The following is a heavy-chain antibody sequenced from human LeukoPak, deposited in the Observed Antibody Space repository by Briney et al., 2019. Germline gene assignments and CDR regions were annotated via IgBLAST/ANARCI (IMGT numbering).Heavy chain of an antibody. V-gene: IGHV4-61*02. CDR2: IYTSGST. Sequence: SQTLSLTCTVSGGSISSGSYYWSWIRQPAGKGLEWIGRIYTSGSTNYNPSLKSRVTISVDTSKNQFSLKLSSVTAADTAVYYCARGPKPKKDIVLMVYAPPDYWGQGTLVTVSS. CDR1: GGSISSGSYY. D-gene: IGHD2-8*01. J-gene: IGHJ4*02. CDR3: ARGPKPKKDIVLMVYAPPDY.